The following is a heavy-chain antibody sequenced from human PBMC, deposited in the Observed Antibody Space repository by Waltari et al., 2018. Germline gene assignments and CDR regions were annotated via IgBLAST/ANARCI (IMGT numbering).Heavy chain of an antibody. CDR1: GGTFSSYA. J-gene: IGHJ4*02. D-gene: IGHD2-2*01. V-gene: IGHV1-69*01. CDR2: IIPIFGTA. Sequence: QVPLVQSGAEVKKPGSSVTVSCKASGGTFSSYALSWVRHAPGHGLEWMGGIIPIFGTANYAQKFQGRVTITADESTSTAYMELSSLRSEDTAVYYCARVLLPAAQYYFDYWGQGTLVTVSS. CDR3: ARVLLPAAQYYFDY.